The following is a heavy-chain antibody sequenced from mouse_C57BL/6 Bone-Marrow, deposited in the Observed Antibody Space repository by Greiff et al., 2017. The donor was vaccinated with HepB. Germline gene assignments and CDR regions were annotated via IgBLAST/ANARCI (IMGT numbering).Heavy chain of an antibody. CDR3: TRRTVVPLYYFDY. D-gene: IGHD1-1*01. CDR2: IYPGNSDT. CDR1: GYTFTSYW. V-gene: IGHV1-5*01. Sequence: VQLQQSGTVLARPGASVKMSCKTSGYTFTSYWMHWVKQRPGQGLEWIGAIYPGNSDTSYNQKFKGKAKLTAVTSASTAYMELSSRTNEYSAVYYCTRRTVVPLYYFDYWGQGTTRTVSS. J-gene: IGHJ2*01.